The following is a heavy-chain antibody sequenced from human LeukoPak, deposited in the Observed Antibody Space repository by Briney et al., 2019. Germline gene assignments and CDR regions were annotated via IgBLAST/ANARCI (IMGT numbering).Heavy chain of an antibody. Sequence: ASVKVSCKVSGYTLTELSMHWVRQAPGKGLEWMGGFGPEDGETIYAQKFQGRVTMTEDTSTDTAYMELSSLRSEDTAVYYCATASPPEAYCGGDCAGDAFDIWGQGTMVTVSS. V-gene: IGHV1-24*01. CDR2: FGPEDGET. D-gene: IGHD2-21*01. CDR3: ATASPPEAYCGGDCAGDAFDI. CDR1: GYTLTELS. J-gene: IGHJ3*02.